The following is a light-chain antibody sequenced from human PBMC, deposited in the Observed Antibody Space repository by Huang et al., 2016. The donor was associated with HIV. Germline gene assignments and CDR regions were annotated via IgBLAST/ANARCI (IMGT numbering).Light chain of an antibody. CDR3: QQSYTSPRT. V-gene: IGKV1-39*01. J-gene: IGKJ2*01. CDR1: QSIRRY. CDR2: AAS. Sequence: DIQMTQSPSSVSASVGDRVTITCRASQSIRRYLNWYQHKPGKAPELLIYAASTLHSGVPSRFSGSGSGTDFTLIISSLQREDFATYFCQQSYTSPRTFGQGTNLEIK.